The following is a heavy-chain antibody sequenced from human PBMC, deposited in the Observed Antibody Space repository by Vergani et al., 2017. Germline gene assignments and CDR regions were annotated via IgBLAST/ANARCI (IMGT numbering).Heavy chain of an antibody. V-gene: IGHV1-69*12. CDR1: GGTFSSYA. CDR2: FIPIFGTA. J-gene: IGHJ4*02. D-gene: IGHD3-10*01. Sequence: QVQLVQSGAEVKKPGSSVKVSCKASGGTFSSYAISWVRQAPEQGLEWMGGFIPIFGTANYAQKFQGRVTITADESTSTAYMELSSLRSEDTAVYYCARVYGSESPPDLFDYWGQGTLVTVSS. CDR3: ARVYGSESPPDLFDY.